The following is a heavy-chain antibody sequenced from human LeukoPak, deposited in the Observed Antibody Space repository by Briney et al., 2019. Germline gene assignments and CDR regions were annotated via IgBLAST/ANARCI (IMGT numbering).Heavy chain of an antibody. CDR1: GFTYSTYA. D-gene: IGHD6-19*01. CDR2: ISHNGDNT. CDR3: AKVRGTYSSGYFFDY. J-gene: IGHJ4*02. V-gene: IGHV3-23*01. Sequence: GGSLRLSCAASGFTYSTYAMAWVRQGPGKGLEWVSTISHNGDNTHYADSVKGRFTISRDNAKKSLDLQMNSLRAEDTAFYYCAKVRGTYSSGYFFDYWGQGTLVTVSS.